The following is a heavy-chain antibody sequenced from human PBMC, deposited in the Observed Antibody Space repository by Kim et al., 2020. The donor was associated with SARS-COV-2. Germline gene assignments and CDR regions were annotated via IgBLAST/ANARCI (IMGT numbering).Heavy chain of an antibody. J-gene: IGHJ6*02. CDR3: ASPLYSKTFYGMDV. D-gene: IGHD2-8*01. CDR2: IIPMYGTQ. V-gene: IGHV1-69*13. CDR1: GGTFRSYA. Sequence: SVKVSCKASGGTFRSYAISWVRQAPGQGLEWMGGIIPMYGTQDFAQRFQGRVTIIADESTRTASMELSSLTFEDTAVYYCASPLYSKTFYGMDVWGQGTTVTVSS.